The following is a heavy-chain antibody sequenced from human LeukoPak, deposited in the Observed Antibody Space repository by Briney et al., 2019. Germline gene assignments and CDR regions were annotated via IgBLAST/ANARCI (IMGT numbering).Heavy chain of an antibody. V-gene: IGHV1-2*02. CDR3: ARDKSNGIGIVY. D-gene: IGHD1-26*01. CDR2: INFNRGDT. CDR1: GYTFSNYY. Sequence: ASVKVSCKASGYTFSNYYIHWVRQAPGHGLEYMGWINFNRGDTNYQGRVTMTRDTSIDTVYMDLSSLRSDDTALYYCARDKSNGIGIVYWGQGTPVTVSS. J-gene: IGHJ4*02.